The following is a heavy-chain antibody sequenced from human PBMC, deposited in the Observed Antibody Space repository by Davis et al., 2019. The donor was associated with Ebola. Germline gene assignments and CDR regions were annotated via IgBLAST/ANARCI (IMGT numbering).Heavy chain of an antibody. CDR1: GGSISSGGYS. Sequence: SETLSLTCTVSGGSISSGGYSWSWIRQPPGKGLEWIGYYYYTGSTYYNPSLKSRVTISIDTSKNQFSLKLSSVTAADTAVYYCARVTYLDVWGQGTMVTVSS. J-gene: IGHJ3*01. V-gene: IGHV4-30-4*07. CDR3: ARVTYLDV. CDR2: YYYTGST.